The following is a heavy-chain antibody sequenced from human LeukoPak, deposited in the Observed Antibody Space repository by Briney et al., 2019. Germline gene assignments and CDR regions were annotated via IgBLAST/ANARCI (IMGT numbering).Heavy chain of an antibody. V-gene: IGHV1-69*05. J-gene: IGHJ4*02. CDR3: ARVSYYAAGNDY. CDR2: IIPIFGTA. CDR1: GGTFSSYV. D-gene: IGHD3-10*01. Sequence: GASVKVSCKASGGTFSSYVINWVRQAPGQGLEWMGGIIPIFGTANYAQKLQGRVTMTTDTSTSTAYMELRSLRSDDTAVYYCARVSYYAAGNDYWGQGTLVTVSS.